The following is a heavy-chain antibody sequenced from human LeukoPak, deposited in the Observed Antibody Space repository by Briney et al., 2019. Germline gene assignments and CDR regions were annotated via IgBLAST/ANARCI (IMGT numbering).Heavy chain of an antibody. CDR2: IIPIFGTA. CDR1: GGTFSSYA. J-gene: IGHJ4*02. D-gene: IGHD3-22*01. V-gene: IGHV1-69*13. Sequence: SVKVSCKASGGTFSSYAISWVRQAPGQGLEWMGGIIPIFGTANYAQKFQGRVTITADESTSTAYMELSSLRSEDTAVYYCATDYYYDSSGSYYTVDYWGQGTLVTVSS. CDR3: ATDYYYDSSGSYYTVDY.